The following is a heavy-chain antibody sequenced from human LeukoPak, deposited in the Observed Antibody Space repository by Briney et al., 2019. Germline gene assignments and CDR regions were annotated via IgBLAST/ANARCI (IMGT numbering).Heavy chain of an antibody. V-gene: IGHV4-59*01. CDR1: GGSISSYY. J-gene: IGHJ4*01. CDR2: IYYSGST. Sequence: SETLSLTCTVSGGSISSYYWSWIRQPPGKGLEWIGYIYYSGSTNYNPSLKSRVTISVDTSKNQFSLKLSSVTAADTAIYYCARGVSIVRGIHFDNWGHGSLVTVSS. D-gene: IGHD3-10*02. CDR3: ARGVSIVRGIHFDN.